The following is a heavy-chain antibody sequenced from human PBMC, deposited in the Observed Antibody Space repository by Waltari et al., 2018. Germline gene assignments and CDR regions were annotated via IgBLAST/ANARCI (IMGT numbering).Heavy chain of an antibody. CDR3: ARDRGYSGYDLLDAFDI. CDR2: IYYSGST. CDR1: GGSISGADYY. J-gene: IGHJ3*02. V-gene: IGHV4-30-4*08. Sequence: QVQLQESGPGLVKPSQTLSLICTVSGGSISGADYYWSWVRQPPGKGLEWIGNIYYSGSTYYNPSLKSRVTISVDTSKNQFSLKLSSVTAADTAVYYCARDRGYSGYDLLDAFDIWGLGTIVTVSS. D-gene: IGHD5-12*01.